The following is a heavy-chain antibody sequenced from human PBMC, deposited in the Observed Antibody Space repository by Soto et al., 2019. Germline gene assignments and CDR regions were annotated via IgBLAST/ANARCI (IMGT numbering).Heavy chain of an antibody. CDR1: GYTFTSYG. V-gene: IGHV1-18*01. CDR2: ISAYNGNT. Sequence: QVQLVQSGAEVKKPGASVKVSCKASGYTFTSYGISWVRQAPGQGLEWMGWISAYNGNTNYAQKLQGRVTMTTDASTSTAYMELRSLRSDDTAVYYCAVVRGLVGATIWFDPWGQGTLVTVSS. CDR3: AVVRGLVGATIWFDP. J-gene: IGHJ5*02. D-gene: IGHD1-26*01.